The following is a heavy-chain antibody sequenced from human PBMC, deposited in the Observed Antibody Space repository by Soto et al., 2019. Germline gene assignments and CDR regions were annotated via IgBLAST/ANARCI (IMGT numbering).Heavy chain of an antibody. V-gene: IGHV3-33*01. J-gene: IGHJ6*03. Sequence: GGSLRLSCAASGFTFNSSDMHWVRQAPGKGLEWVAVIWHDGSIVYHADFVKGRFTISRDNSKNTLYLQMNSLRVEDTAVYYCARPTVTAYYYLDVWGKGTTVTVSS. CDR2: IWHDGSIV. CDR1: GFTFNSSD. CDR3: ARPTVTAYYYLDV.